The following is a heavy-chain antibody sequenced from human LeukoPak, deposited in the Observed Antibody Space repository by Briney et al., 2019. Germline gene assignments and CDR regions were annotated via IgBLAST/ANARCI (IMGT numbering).Heavy chain of an antibody. D-gene: IGHD2-15*01. CDR3: AKGGYCSGGSCYRNLYYFDY. Sequence: GGSLRLSCAASGFTFSSYAMSWVRQAPGKGLEWVSAISGSGGSTYYADPVKGRFTISRDNSKNTLYLQMNSLRAEDTAVYYCAKGGYCSGGSCYRNLYYFDYWGQGTLVTVSS. CDR1: GFTFSSYA. J-gene: IGHJ4*02. CDR2: ISGSGGST. V-gene: IGHV3-23*01.